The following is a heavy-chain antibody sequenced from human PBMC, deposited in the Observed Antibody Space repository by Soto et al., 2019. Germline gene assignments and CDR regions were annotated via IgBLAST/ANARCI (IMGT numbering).Heavy chain of an antibody. J-gene: IGHJ3*02. D-gene: IGHD1-26*01. CDR3: ARDWYRRACGDAFDI. CDR1: GITFSSYA. V-gene: IGHV3-30-3*01. CDR2: VSYDGSYI. Sequence: QVQVVEAGGGVVQPGRALRLSCAVSGITFSSYALHWVRQVPGKGLEWVAIVSYDGSYISYTDSVRGRFTISRDNSKNKPYMQMNRLRTEDTAVDYCARDWYRRACGDAFDIWGQGTMVTVSS.